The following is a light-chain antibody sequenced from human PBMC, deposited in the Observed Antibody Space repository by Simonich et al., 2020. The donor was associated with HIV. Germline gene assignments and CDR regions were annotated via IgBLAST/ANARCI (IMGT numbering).Light chain of an antibody. V-gene: IGLV8-61*01. J-gene: IGLJ3*02. CDR2: STN. CDR3: VLSMGSRISV. CDR1: SGSVSTCYY. Sequence: QTVVTQEPSFSVSPGGTVTLTCGLSSGSVSTCYYPSWYQQTPGQAPRTLIYSTNTRSSGVPDRFSGSILGNKAALTITGAQADDEPDYYCVLSMGSRISVFGGGTKLTVL.